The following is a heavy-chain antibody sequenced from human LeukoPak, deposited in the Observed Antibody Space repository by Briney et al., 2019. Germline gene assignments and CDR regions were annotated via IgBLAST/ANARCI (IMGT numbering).Heavy chain of an antibody. D-gene: IGHD4-17*01. V-gene: IGHV3-74*01. CDR2: INSDGSNT. J-gene: IGHJ5*02. CDR1: GFTFSSYW. CDR3: ARVGGDDYGDYVNWFDP. Sequence: GGSLRLSCAASGFTFSSYWMHWVRQAPGKGLVWVSRINSDGSNTNYADSVKGRFTISRDNAKNTLYLQMNSLRADDMAVYYCARVGGDDYGDYVNWFDPWGQGTLVTVSS.